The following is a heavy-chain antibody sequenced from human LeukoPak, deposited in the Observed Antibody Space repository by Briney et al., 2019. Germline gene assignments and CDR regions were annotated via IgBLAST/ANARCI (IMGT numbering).Heavy chain of an antibody. CDR1: GDSIGRYF. D-gene: IGHD2-2*01. Sequence: SETLSLICTVSGDSIGRYFWCWVRQTAGRRLDWIGRIYDTGKSKTNPSLESRVTISLDKSNSQFSLMLRSVTAADTAVYYCARGSKASTIYYYMDVWGKGIPVTVSS. CDR2: IYDTGKS. J-gene: IGHJ6*03. V-gene: IGHV4-4*07. CDR3: ARGSKASTIYYYMDV.